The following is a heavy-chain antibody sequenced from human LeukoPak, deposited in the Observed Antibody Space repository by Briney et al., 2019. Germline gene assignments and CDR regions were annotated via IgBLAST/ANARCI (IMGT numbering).Heavy chain of an antibody. V-gene: IGHV4-59*01. D-gene: IGHD3-3*01. CDR2: IYHTGSI. J-gene: IGHJ5*02. CDR3: ARDPSEWSAEDNWFDN. CDR1: GGSMKSYY. Sequence: PSETLSLTCIVSGGSMKSYYWNWIRQTPGKGLEWIGYIYHTGSIKYNPSLESRVSISMDTSKNQISLTLKSLTAADTAVYYCARDPSEWSAEDNWFDNWGRGTLVTVSS.